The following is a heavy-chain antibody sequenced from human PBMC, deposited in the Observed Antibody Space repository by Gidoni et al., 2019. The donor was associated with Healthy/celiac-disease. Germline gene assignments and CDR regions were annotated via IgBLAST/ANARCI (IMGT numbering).Heavy chain of an antibody. J-gene: IGHJ2*01. CDR2: IYYSGST. V-gene: IGHV4-59*08. CDR3: ARHAWYFDR. Sequence: QVQLQESGPGLVKPSETLSLTCTVSGGSISSYSWSWLRQPPGKGLEWIGYIYYSGSTNYNPSLKSRVTISVDTSKNQFSLKLSSVTAADTAVYYCARHAWYFDRWGRGTLVTVSS. CDR1: GGSISSYS.